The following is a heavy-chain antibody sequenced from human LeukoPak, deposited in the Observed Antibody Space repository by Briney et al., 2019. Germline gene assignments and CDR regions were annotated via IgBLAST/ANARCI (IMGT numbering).Heavy chain of an antibody. D-gene: IGHD3-10*01. Sequence: SETLSLTCAVYGGSFSGYYWSWIRQPPGKGLEWIGEINHSGSTNYNPSLKSRVTISVDTSKNQFSLKLSSVTAADTAVYYCARGRPGYYGSGSYYFDYWGQGTRVTVSS. CDR2: INHSGST. V-gene: IGHV4-34*01. J-gene: IGHJ4*02. CDR1: GGSFSGYY. CDR3: ARGRPGYYGSGSYYFDY.